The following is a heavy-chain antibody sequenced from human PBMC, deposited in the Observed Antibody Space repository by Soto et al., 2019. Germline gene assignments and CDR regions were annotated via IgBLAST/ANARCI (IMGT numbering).Heavy chain of an antibody. D-gene: IGHD3-22*01. CDR3: ARLRFYDSSGYAYGMDV. CDR1: GYSFTSYW. Sequence: GESLKISCKGSGYSFTSYWIGWVRQMPGKGLEWMGIIYPGDSDTRYGPSFQGQVTISADKSISTAYLQWSSLKASDTAMYYCARLRFYDSSGYAYGMDVWGQGTTVTVSS. V-gene: IGHV5-51*01. J-gene: IGHJ6*02. CDR2: IYPGDSDT.